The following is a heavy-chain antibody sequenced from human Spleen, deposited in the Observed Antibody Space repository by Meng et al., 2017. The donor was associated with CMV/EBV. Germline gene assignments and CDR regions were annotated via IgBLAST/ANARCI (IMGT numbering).Heavy chain of an antibody. CDR3: AKEEAWFGELLDDY. J-gene: IGHJ4*02. CDR1: GFTFGDYY. D-gene: IGHD3-10*01. Sequence: GESLKISCAASGFTFGDYYMNWIRQAPGKGLEWVSHISSSGSTKYYADSVRGRFTISRDNSNNTLYLQMNSLRAEDTAVYYCAKEEAWFGELLDDYWGQGTLVTVSS. V-gene: IGHV3-11*01. CDR2: ISSSGSTK.